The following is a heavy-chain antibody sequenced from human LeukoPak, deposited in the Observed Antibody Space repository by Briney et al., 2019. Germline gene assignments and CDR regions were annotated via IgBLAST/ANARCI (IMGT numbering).Heavy chain of an antibody. Sequence: SETLSLTCTVSGGSISSYYWSWIRQPPGKGLEWIGYIYYSGSTNYNPSLKSRVTISVDTSKNQFSLKLSSVTAADTAVYYCGSAQLYSGSYYVDYWGQGTLVTVSS. D-gene: IGHD1-26*01. CDR3: GSAQLYSGSYYVDY. V-gene: IGHV4-59*08. CDR2: IYYSGST. CDR1: GGSISSYY. J-gene: IGHJ4*02.